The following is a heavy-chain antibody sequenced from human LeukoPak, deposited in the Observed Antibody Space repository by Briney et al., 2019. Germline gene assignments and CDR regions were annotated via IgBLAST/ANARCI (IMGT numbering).Heavy chain of an antibody. CDR2: INPKNGDT. D-gene: IGHD6-6*01. CDR3: AKLAARHYYFDY. Sequence: GASVKVSCKASGYTFTAYYIHWVRQAPGQGLEWMGRINPKNGDTNYAQKFQGRVTMTRDTSISTAYMELSRLRSDDTAVYYCAKLAARHYYFDYWGQGTLVTVSS. CDR1: GYTFTAYY. J-gene: IGHJ4*02. V-gene: IGHV1-2*06.